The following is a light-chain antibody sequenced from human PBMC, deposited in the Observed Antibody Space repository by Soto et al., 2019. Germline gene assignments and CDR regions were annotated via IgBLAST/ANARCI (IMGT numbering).Light chain of an antibody. CDR3: QQYYSTPLT. CDR2: WAS. Sequence: DIVMTQSPDXLAXSLGXXXTXXXXXXXXXXXXSNNKNYLAWYQQKPGQPPKLLIYWASTRESGVPDRFSGSGSGTDFTLTISSLQAEDVAVYYCQQYYSTPLTFGGGTKVEIK. J-gene: IGKJ4*01. CDR1: XXXXXXSNNKNY. V-gene: IGKV4-1*01.